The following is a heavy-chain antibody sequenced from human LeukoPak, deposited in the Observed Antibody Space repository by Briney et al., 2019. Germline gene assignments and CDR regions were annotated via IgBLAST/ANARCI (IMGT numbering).Heavy chain of an antibody. CDR2: IRFDGSNT. CDR1: GFTLSSNG. V-gene: IGHV3-30*02. Sequence: GGSLRLSCAASGFTLSSNGMHWVRQAPGKGLEWVAFIRFDGSNTYYADSVKGRLTISRDTSKNTLYLQMNSLRPEDTAVYYCAKAGGSSWAFLDYWGQGTLVTVSS. CDR3: AKAGGSSWAFLDY. J-gene: IGHJ4*02. D-gene: IGHD6-13*01.